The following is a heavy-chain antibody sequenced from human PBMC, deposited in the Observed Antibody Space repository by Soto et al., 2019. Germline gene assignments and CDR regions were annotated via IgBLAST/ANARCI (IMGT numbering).Heavy chain of an antibody. CDR3: ARHGSSSSGRYYYYYMDV. V-gene: IGHV4-59*08. D-gene: IGHD6-6*01. J-gene: IGHJ6*03. CDR1: GGSISSYD. CDR2: IYYSGST. Sequence: SETLSLTCTVSGGSISSYDWSWIRQPPGKGLEWIGYIYYSGSTNYNPSLKSRVTISVDTSKNQFSLKLSSVTAADTAVYYCARHGSSSSGRYYYYYMDVWGKGTTVTVSS.